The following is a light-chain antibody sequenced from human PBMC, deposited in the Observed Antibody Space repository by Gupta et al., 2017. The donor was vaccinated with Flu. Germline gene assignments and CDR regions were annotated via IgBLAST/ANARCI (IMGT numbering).Light chain of an antibody. CDR2: DAS. J-gene: IGKJ2*01. CDR1: QSISKY. Sequence: EIVLTQSPATLSLSPGERATLSCRASQSISKYLAWYQHKRGQAPRLLIFDASNRVTGIPARFSGSGSGTDFTLTISSLEPEDVAVYYCQQRFKSYTFGQGTKVENK. V-gene: IGKV3-11*01. CDR3: QQRFKSYT.